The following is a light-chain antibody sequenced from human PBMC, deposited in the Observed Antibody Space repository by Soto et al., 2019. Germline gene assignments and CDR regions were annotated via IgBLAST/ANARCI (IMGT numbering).Light chain of an antibody. V-gene: IGKV1-5*01. J-gene: IGKJ1*01. CDR3: QQYNSYWT. CDR2: DAS. CDR1: QSISSW. Sequence: DIQMTQSPSTLSASVGDRVTITCRASQSISSWLAWYQQKPGKAPKLLIYDASSLESGVPSRFSGSGSGREFTLTISSLQPDDFATYYCQQYNSYWTFGQGTKVEIK.